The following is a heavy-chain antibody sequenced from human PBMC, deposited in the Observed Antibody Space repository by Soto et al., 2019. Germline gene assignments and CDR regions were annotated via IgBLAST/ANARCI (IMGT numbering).Heavy chain of an antibody. Sequence: PVGSLRLSCVASGFVFSNYVMSWVRQAPGKGLEWVSTITGWDAGTSYADSVKGRFTISRDNSRNTLHLQMNSLRVEDTAVYYCAKDAPGSGWLSDYWGQGTRVTVSS. CDR3: AKDAPGSGWLSDY. J-gene: IGHJ4*02. CDR2: ITGWDAGT. CDR1: GFVFSNYV. V-gene: IGHV3-23*01. D-gene: IGHD3-22*01.